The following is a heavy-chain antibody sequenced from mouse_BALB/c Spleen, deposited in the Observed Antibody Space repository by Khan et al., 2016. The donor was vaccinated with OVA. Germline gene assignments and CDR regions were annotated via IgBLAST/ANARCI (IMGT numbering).Heavy chain of an antibody. D-gene: IGHD2-10*01. CDR2: IWRDGST. V-gene: IGHV2-6-1*01. CDR1: GFSLTNYG. Sequence: VQLQESGPGLVAPSQSLSITCTISGFSLTNYGVNWVRQPPGKGLEWLVVIWRDGSTSYNSALRSRLTISKDNSKSQVFLKMNSLQTDDTAVYFCARQPYYHYNIMDYWGQGTSATVSS. CDR3: ARQPYYHYNIMDY. J-gene: IGHJ4*01.